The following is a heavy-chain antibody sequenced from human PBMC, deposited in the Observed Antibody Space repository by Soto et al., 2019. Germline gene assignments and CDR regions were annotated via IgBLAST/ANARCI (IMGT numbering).Heavy chain of an antibody. CDR3: AKDFGTYYDYVWGSYRHDWFDP. Sequence: HPGGSLRLSCAASGFTFSSYAMSWVRRAPGKGLEWVSAISGSGGSTYYADSVKGRFTISRDNSKNTLYLQMNSLRAEDTAVYYCAKDFGTYYDYVWGSYRHDWFDPWGQGTLVTVSS. J-gene: IGHJ5*02. D-gene: IGHD3-16*02. V-gene: IGHV3-23*01. CDR2: ISGSGGST. CDR1: GFTFSSYA.